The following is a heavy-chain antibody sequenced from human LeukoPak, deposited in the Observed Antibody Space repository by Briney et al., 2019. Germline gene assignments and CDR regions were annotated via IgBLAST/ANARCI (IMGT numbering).Heavy chain of an antibody. CDR1: GGSISSSSYY. J-gene: IGHJ4*02. Sequence: SETLSLTCTVSGGSISSSSYYWGWIRQPPGKGPEWIGSIYYSGSTYYNPSLKSRVTISVDTSKNQFSLKLSSVTAADTAVYYCARHKSYFDYWGQGTLVTVSS. CDR2: IYYSGST. CDR3: ARHKSYFDY. V-gene: IGHV4-39*01.